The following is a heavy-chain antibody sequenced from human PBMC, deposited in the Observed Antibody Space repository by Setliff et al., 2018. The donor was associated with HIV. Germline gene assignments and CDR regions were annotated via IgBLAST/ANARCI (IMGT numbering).Heavy chain of an antibody. CDR3: ARGPTPGIWYSGTFRYWYFDV. D-gene: IGHD1-26*01. CDR2: LYSGGNT. CDR1: GGPISSSNYY. Sequence: SETLSLTCTVSGGPISSSNYYWGWIRQSPGQGLQWIGSLYSGGNTYYNPSLQSRLNISGDTSKNQFYLTLSSVTAADTAVYYCARGPTPGIWYSGTFRYWYFDVWGRGTLVTVSS. V-gene: IGHV4-39*01. J-gene: IGHJ2*01.